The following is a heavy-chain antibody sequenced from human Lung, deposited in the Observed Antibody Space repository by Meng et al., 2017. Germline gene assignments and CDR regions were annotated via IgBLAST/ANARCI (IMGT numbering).Heavy chain of an antibody. D-gene: IGHD1-26*01. CDR3: TWDDKAVSDY. V-gene: IGHV3-74*01. CDR2: INRDGTKP. J-gene: IGHJ4*02. CDR1: GFTFTDHW. Sequence: EVELVESGGGLVPPGGYLRLSCAASGFTFTDHWMPWVRQGPGKGLVWVSRINRDGTKPTYADSVKGRFTISRDDSKSTLYLQMSGLRIDDTGVYYCTWDDKAVSDYWGQGTLVTVSS.